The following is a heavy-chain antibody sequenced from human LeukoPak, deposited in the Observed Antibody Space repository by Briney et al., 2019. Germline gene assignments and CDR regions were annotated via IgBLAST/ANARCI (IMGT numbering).Heavy chain of an antibody. D-gene: IGHD1-1*01. CDR2: INPSGGST. CDR1: GYTFTSYY. CDR3: ARQLEVTHFDY. Sequence: ASVKVSCKASGYTFTSYYMHWVRQAPGQGLEWMGIINPSGGSTSYAQKLQGRVTMTTDTSTSTAYMELRSLRSDDTAVYYCARQLEVTHFDYWGQGTLVTVSS. V-gene: IGHV1-46*01. J-gene: IGHJ4*02.